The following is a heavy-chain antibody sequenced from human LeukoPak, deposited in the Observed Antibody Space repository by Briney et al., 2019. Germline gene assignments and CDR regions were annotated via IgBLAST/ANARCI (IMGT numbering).Heavy chain of an antibody. CDR3: ARHLTGGVREAY. CDR2: INPNSGDT. Sequence: ASVKVSCKASGYTFTDYYMHWVRQAPGQGLEWMAWINPNSGDTSYAQTFQGRVTMTRDTSISTAYMELSRLRSDDTAVYYCARHLTGGVREAYWGQGTLVTVSS. V-gene: IGHV1-2*02. D-gene: IGHD7-27*01. CDR1: GYTFTDYY. J-gene: IGHJ4*02.